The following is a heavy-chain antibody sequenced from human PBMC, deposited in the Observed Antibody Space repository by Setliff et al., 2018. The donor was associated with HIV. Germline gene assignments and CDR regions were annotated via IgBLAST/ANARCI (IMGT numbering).Heavy chain of an antibody. CDR3: AREGYSYGSEYFDY. CDR1: GGSISSGYY. J-gene: IGHJ4*02. V-gene: IGHV4-38-2*02. D-gene: IGHD5-18*01. CDR2: IYHSGST. Sequence: SETLSLTCSVSGGSISSGYYWGWIRQPPGKGLEWIGSIYHSGSTYYNPSLKSRVTISVDTSKNQFPLKLSSVTAADTAVYYCAREGYSYGSEYFDYWGQGTLVTVSS.